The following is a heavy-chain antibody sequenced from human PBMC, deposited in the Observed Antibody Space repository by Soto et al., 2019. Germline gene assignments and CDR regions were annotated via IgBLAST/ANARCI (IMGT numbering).Heavy chain of an antibody. CDR3: ARDSYFRDYIWGSYRYLVGDY. Sequence: QVQLVQSGAEVKKPGASVKVSCKASGYTFTSYGISWVRQAPGQGLEWMGWISAYNGNTNYAQKLQGRVTMTTDTSTSTVYMELRSLRSDDTAVYYCARDSYFRDYIWGSYRYLVGDYCGQGTLVTVSS. CDR2: ISAYNGNT. V-gene: IGHV1-18*01. J-gene: IGHJ4*02. CDR1: GYTFTSYG. D-gene: IGHD3-16*02.